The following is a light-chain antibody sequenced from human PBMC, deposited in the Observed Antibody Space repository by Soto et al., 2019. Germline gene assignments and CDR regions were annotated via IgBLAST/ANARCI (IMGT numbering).Light chain of an antibody. CDR2: TVS. CDR3: QQYYSYPIT. V-gene: IGKV1D-16*01. CDR1: QATSTW. Sequence: IQMTQPPSSVAASVGDRVTITCRASQATSTWLAWYQQKPGKAPKSLIYTVSTLQSGVPSRFSGSGSGTEFSLPISSLQPEDFATYYCQQYYSYPITFGQGTRLEIK. J-gene: IGKJ5*01.